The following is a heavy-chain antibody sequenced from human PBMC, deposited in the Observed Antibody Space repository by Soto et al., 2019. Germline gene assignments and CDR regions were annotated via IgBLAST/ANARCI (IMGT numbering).Heavy chain of an antibody. J-gene: IGHJ5*02. V-gene: IGHV1-69*01. CDR2: IIPIFGTA. Sequence: SCKASGGTFSSYAISWVRQAPGQGLEWMGGIIPIFGTANYAQKFQGRVTITADESTSTAYMELSSLRSEDTAVYYCEYTGTDNWFDPWGQGTLVTVSS. CDR3: EYTGTDNWFDP. D-gene: IGHD6-6*01. CDR1: GGTFSSYA.